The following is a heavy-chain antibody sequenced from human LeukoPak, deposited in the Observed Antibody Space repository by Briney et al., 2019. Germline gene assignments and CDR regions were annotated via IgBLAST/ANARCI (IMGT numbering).Heavy chain of an antibody. V-gene: IGHV4-59*08. CDR3: ARHPGYCSGGSCYSENFDY. Sequence: PSETLSFTCTVSGGSISSYYWSWIRQPPGKGLEWIGYIYYSGSTNYNPSLKSRVTISVDTSKNQFSLKLSSVTAADTAVYYCARHPGYCSGGSCYSENFDYWGQGTLVTVSS. CDR2: IYYSGST. J-gene: IGHJ4*02. CDR1: GGSISSYY. D-gene: IGHD2-15*01.